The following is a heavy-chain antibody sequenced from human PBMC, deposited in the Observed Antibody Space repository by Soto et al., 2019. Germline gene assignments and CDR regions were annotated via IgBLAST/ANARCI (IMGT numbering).Heavy chain of an antibody. Sequence: GSLRLSCAASGFTFSSYAMSWVRQAPGKGLEWVSAISGSGGSTYYADSVKGRFTISRDNSKNTLYLQMNSLRAEDTAVYYCAKPPSLRFLEWLSHFDYWGQGTLVTVSS. CDR1: GFTFSSYA. D-gene: IGHD3-3*01. CDR2: ISGSGGST. V-gene: IGHV3-23*01. J-gene: IGHJ4*02. CDR3: AKPPSLRFLEWLSHFDY.